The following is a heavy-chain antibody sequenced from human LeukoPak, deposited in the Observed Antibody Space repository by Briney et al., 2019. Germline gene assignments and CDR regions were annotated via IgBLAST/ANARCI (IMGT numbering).Heavy chain of an antibody. Sequence: GGSLRLSCAASGFTFSSYAMHWVRQAPGKGLEWVAVISYDGSNKYYADSVKGRFTISRDNSKNTLYLQMNSLRTEDTAVYYCARGDQYGHDGGDYWGQGTLVTVSS. V-gene: IGHV3-30-3*01. CDR3: ARGDQYGHDGGDY. J-gene: IGHJ4*02. D-gene: IGHD3-16*01. CDR2: ISYDGSNK. CDR1: GFTFSSYA.